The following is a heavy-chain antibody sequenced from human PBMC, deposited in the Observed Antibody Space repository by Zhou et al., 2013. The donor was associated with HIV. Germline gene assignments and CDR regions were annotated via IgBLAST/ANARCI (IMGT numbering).Heavy chain of an antibody. CDR1: GGTFKNYA. J-gene: IGHJ6*04. Sequence: QVHLVQSGAGVMMPGSSVRVSCKVTGGTFKNYAINWVRQAPGQGLEWMGGIIPMFVTPNYAQKFQGRVTITTDKSTTTSYMNLGGLRSDDTAVYYCARSSYTTSWHIGGHVGNYYRMDVWGKGTTVIVSS. CDR2: IIPMFVTP. D-gene: IGHD3-10*01. V-gene: IGHV1-69*05. CDR3: ARSSYTTSWHIGGHVGNYYRMDV.